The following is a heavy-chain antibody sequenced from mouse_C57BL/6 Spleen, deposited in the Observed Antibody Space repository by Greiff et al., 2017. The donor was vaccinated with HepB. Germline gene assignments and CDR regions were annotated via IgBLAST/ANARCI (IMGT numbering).Heavy chain of an antibody. CDR2: INPSSGYT. V-gene: IGHV1-4*01. J-gene: IGHJ3*01. CDR1: GYTFTSYT. Sequence: VNVKQSGAELARPGASVKMSCKASGYTFTSYTMHWVKQRPGQGLEWIGYINPSSGYTKYNQKFKDKATLTADKSSSTAYMQLSSLTSEDSAVYYCAREDYGNSFAYWGQGTLVTVSA. CDR3: AREDYGNSFAY. D-gene: IGHD2-1*01.